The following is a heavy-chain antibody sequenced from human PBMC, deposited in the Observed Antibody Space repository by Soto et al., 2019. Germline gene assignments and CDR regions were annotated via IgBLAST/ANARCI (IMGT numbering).Heavy chain of an antibody. CDR2: IEEDGNER. CDR3: ARAPHVTTFHYGMDV. J-gene: IGHJ6*02. CDR1: GFAFSSYW. D-gene: IGHD1-1*01. V-gene: IGHV3-7*05. Sequence: VQLVESGGGLVQPGGSLRLSCTASGFAFSSYWMNWVRRAPGKGLEWVASIEEDGNERYYVDSVKGRFTISRDNAMNSVYLQTNSLRAEDTAIYYCARAPHVTTFHYGMDVSDQGTTVTVSS.